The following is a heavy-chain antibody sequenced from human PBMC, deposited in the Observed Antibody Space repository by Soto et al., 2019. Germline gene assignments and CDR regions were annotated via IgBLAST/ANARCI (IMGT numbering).Heavy chain of an antibody. Sequence: QAQLVQSGAEVKKPGASVKLSCKASGYTFTTYAMHWVRQSPGQRLEWMGWINAGNGNTKYSQNFIVRVTLTRDTSATTAYMEVSSLRSEDTAVYDGARVSFTMLVANEYYYALDVWGPGTTVNVSS. CDR2: INAGNGNT. J-gene: IGHJ6*02. D-gene: IGHD3-22*01. V-gene: IGHV1-3*01. CDR3: ARVSFTMLVANEYYYALDV. CDR1: GYTFTTYA.